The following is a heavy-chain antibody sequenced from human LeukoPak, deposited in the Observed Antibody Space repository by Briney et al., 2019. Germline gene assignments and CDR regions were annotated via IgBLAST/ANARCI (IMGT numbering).Heavy chain of an antibody. V-gene: IGHV3-21*01. CDR3: ARDCDSSTCYDY. Sequence: KAGGSLRLSCEASGFTFSRFSMNWVRQAPGKGLEWVSSISGGRSYIYYADSVRGRFTISRDNAKNSLYLQMNSLRAQDTAVYYCARDCDSSTCYDYWGQGTLVTVSS. CDR1: GFTFSRFS. J-gene: IGHJ4*02. CDR2: ISGGRSYI. D-gene: IGHD6-13*01.